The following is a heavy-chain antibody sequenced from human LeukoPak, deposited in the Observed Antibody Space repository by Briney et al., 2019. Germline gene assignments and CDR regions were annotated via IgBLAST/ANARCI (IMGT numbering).Heavy chain of an antibody. CDR1: GGSISSGGYY. CDR2: ISYSATP. D-gene: IGHD3-3*01. V-gene: IGHV4-61*08. CDR3: TRHQFARDFWSGFAGMDI. J-gene: IGHJ6*02. Sequence: PSQTLSLTCTVSGGSISSGGYYWSWIRQPPGKGLEWIGYISYSATPNYNPSLKSRVTISVDTSKNQFSLKVNSVTAADTAVYYCTRHQFARDFWSGFAGMDIWGQGTTVSVSS.